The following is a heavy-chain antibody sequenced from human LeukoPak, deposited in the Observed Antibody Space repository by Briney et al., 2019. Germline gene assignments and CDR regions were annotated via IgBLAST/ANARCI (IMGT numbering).Heavy chain of an antibody. Sequence: GGSLRLSCAASGFTFSSYEMNWVRQAPGKGLEWVSSISSSSSYIYYADSVKGRFTTSRDNAKNSLYLQMNSLRAEDTAVYYCARKAAVAGVTDYWGQGTLVTVSS. V-gene: IGHV3-21*01. D-gene: IGHD6-19*01. J-gene: IGHJ4*02. CDR2: ISSSSSYI. CDR3: ARKAAVAGVTDY. CDR1: GFTFSSYE.